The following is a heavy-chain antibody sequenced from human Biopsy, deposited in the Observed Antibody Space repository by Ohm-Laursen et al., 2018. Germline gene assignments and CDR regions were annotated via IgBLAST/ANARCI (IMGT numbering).Heavy chain of an antibody. D-gene: IGHD1-26*01. Sequence: TLSLTCTVSGDTISNYYWSWIRQAAGKGLEWIGRIYPGGGTIYNPSLKSRVTMSVDTSKNLFSLNLNSVTAADTAVYYCAGIVLGPTNDAFDIWGQGTMVTVSS. CDR3: AGIVLGPTNDAFDI. CDR2: IYPGGGT. V-gene: IGHV4-4*07. CDR1: GDTISNYY. J-gene: IGHJ3*02.